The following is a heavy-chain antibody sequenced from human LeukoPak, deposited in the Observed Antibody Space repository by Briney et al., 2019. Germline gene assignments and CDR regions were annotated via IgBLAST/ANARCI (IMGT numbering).Heavy chain of an antibody. CDR2: IYYSGST. CDR3: ARSVYGSGSYLV. Sequence: SETLSLTCTVSGASISSTTYYWGWIRQPPRKGLEWIASIYYSGSTYYNPSLKSRVTISVDTSKNQFSLKLSSVTAADTAVYYCARSVYGSGSYLVWGQGTLVTVSS. CDR1: GASISSTTYY. J-gene: IGHJ4*02. D-gene: IGHD3-10*01. V-gene: IGHV4-39*01.